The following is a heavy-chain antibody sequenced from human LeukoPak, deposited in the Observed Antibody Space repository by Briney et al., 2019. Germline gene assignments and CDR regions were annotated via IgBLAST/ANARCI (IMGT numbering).Heavy chain of an antibody. CDR1: GFNFDAYA. J-gene: IGHJ4*02. V-gene: IGHV3-23*01. D-gene: IGHD2-21*02. CDR3: AKDHDNTDFYYYFDS. Sequence: GGSLTISRAASGFNFDAYAMSWVRQAPGKGLEWVSSISETGRTTFYTDSVKGRFTISRDKSKSTLHLQMNRLRAEDTALYYCAKDHDNTDFYYYFDSWGQGTLVTVSS. CDR2: ISETGRTT.